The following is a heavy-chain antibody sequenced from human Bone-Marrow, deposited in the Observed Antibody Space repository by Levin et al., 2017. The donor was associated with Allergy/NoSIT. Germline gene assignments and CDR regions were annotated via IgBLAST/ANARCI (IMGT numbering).Heavy chain of an antibody. J-gene: IGHJ5*02. D-gene: IGHD6-19*01. V-gene: IGHV3-66*01. CDR3: ARDAAVAGGGSNGDRFDP. CDR2: IYNDGRT. Sequence: GGSLRLSCAVSGFTVINTYMSWVRQAPGRGLEWVSTIYNDGRTFYTDSVRGRFTISRDNSKNTLSLQMNSLRAEDTAVYYCARDAAVAGGGSNGDRFDPWGQGTLFTVSS. CDR1: GFTVINTY.